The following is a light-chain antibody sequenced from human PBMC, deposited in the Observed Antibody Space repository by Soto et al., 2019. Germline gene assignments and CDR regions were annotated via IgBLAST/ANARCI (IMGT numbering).Light chain of an antibody. J-gene: IGKJ1*01. CDR1: QSVTNRY. CDR2: GAS. Sequence: VLTQSPGTLSLSPGERATLSCRASQSVTNRYLAWYQQKPGQAPRLVISGASSRTSGIPDRFSASGSGTDFTLTISRLEPEDFAVYYCQQYSRAPLTFGQGTKVDIK. CDR3: QQYSRAPLT. V-gene: IGKV3-20*01.